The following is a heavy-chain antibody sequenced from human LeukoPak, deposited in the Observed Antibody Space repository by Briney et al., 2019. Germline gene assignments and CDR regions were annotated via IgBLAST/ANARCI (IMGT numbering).Heavy chain of an antibody. V-gene: IGHV3-30*02. J-gene: IGHJ4*02. CDR3: AKVGYGWYEVDY. CDR2: IRYDGSEG. Sequence: GGSLRLSCAASGFTFSTYGMHWVRQAPGKGLDRVAFIRYDGSEGYYADSVKDRFTVSRDNSKNTLYLQMSSLRVEDTAVYYCAKVGYGWYEVDYWGQGTLVTVSS. CDR1: GFTFSTYG. D-gene: IGHD6-19*01.